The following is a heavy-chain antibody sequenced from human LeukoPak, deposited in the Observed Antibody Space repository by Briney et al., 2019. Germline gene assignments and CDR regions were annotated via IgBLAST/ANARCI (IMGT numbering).Heavy chain of an antibody. J-gene: IGHJ4*02. V-gene: IGHV3-74*01. CDR2: INSDGRST. Sequence: GGSLRLSCAASGFTLSSYWMHWVRHARGKGVVWVSRINSDGRSTSYADSVKGRFTISRDNAKNTLYLQMNSLRAEDTAVYYCARDDHPYYFDYCGQGPLVTVSS. CDR3: ARDDHPYYFDY. CDR1: GFTLSSYW.